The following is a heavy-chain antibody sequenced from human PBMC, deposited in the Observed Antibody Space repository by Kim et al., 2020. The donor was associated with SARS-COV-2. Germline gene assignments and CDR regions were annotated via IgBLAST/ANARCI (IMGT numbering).Heavy chain of an antibody. J-gene: IGHJ5*02. CDR1: GFTFSSYA. CDR2: ISGSGGST. CDR3: AKSGARGYSYGPGWFDP. Sequence: GGSLRLSCAASGFTFSSYAMSWVRQAPGKGLEWVSAISGSGGSTYYADSVKGRFTISRDNSKNTLYLQMNSLRAEDTAVYYCAKSGARGYSYGPGWFDPWGQGTLVTVSS. V-gene: IGHV3-23*01. D-gene: IGHD5-18*01.